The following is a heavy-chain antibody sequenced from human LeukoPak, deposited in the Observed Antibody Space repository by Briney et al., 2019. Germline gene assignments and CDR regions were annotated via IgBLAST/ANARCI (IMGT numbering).Heavy chain of an antibody. CDR3: ARDFDLDGSGSRYYSGMDV. CDR1: GFMFSTSS. CDR2: VSSSSSYI. V-gene: IGHV3-21*01. J-gene: IGHJ6*02. D-gene: IGHD3-10*01. Sequence: GGSLRLSCAASGFMFSTSSMNWVRQAPGKGLEWVSSVSSSSSYIYYADPVKGRFTISRDNAKNSLYLHMNSLRAEDTAVYYCARDFDLDGSGSRYYSGMDVWGQGTTVTVFS.